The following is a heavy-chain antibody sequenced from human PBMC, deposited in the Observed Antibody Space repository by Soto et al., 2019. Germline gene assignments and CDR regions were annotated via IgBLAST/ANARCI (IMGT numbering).Heavy chain of an antibody. CDR1: GYTFTSYA. Sequence: GASVKVSCKASGYTFTSYARHWVRQAPGQRLEWMGWINAGNGNTKYSQKFQGRVTITRDTSASTAYMELSSLRSEDTAVYYCARDRLRFLESGYYYYMYVWGKGTTVTVSS. CDR2: INAGNGNT. V-gene: IGHV1-3*01. CDR3: ARDRLRFLESGYYYYMYV. D-gene: IGHD3-3*01. J-gene: IGHJ6*03.